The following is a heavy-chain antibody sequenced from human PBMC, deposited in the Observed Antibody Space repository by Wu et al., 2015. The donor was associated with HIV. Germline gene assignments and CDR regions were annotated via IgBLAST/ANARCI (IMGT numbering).Heavy chain of an antibody. J-gene: IGHJ6*02. CDR2: INPLFGTT. D-gene: IGHD5-12*01. V-gene: IGHV1-69*05. CDR3: ARNTDSVATSLYSLGV. Sequence: LVAVWGVRWKKGPRVVRLESTAARASGDGFTSYAVSWVRQAPGQGPEWMGGINPLFGTTKHTQKFQDRVTFTTDELKTTAYMELRSLRYEDTGVYYCARNTDSVATSLYSLGVWGQGTTVTVSS. CDR1: GDGFTSYA.